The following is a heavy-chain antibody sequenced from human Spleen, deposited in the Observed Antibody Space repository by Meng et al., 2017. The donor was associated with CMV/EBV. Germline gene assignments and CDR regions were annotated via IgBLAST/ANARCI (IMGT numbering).Heavy chain of an antibody. CDR3: ARDRTGDCSSTSCYNYYYYYGMDV. D-gene: IGHD2-2*02. CDR2: IIPFFNIA. V-gene: IGHV1-69*05. CDR1: GYTFTNYG. J-gene: IGHJ6*02. Sequence: SVKVSCKASGYTFTNYGISWVRQAPGQGLEWMGGIIPFFNIANYAQKFQGRVTITTDESTSTAYMELSSLRSEDTAVYYCARDRTGDCSSTSCYNYYYYYGMDVWGQGTTVTVSS.